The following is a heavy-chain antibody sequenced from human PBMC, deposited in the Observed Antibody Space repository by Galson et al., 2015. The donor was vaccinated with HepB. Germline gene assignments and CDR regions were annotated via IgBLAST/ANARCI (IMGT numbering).Heavy chain of an antibody. V-gene: IGHV1-8*01. CDR2: MNPNSGNT. J-gene: IGHJ6*02. D-gene: IGHD3-3*01. CDR3: ARGLEIFGVVIIGSYGMDV. CDR1: GYTFTSYD. Sequence: SVKVSCKASGYTFTSYDINWVRQATGQGLEWMGWMNPNSGNTGYAQKFQGRVTMTRNTSISTAYMELSSLRSEDTAVYYCARGLEIFGVVIIGSYGMDVWGQGTTVTVSS.